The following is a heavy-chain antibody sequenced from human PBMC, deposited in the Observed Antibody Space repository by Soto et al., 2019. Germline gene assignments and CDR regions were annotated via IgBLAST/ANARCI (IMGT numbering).Heavy chain of an antibody. J-gene: IGHJ6*02. V-gene: IGHV4-59*08. D-gene: IGHD2-15*01. CDR1: GASISSYY. CDR2: IYYSGST. Sequence: SETLSLTCTVSGASISSYYWSWIRQPPGKGLEWIGYIYYSGSTNYNPSLKSRATISVDTSKNQFSLRLSSVTAADTAVYHCARQMFIGGMDVWGQGTTVTVSS. CDR3: ARQMFIGGMDV.